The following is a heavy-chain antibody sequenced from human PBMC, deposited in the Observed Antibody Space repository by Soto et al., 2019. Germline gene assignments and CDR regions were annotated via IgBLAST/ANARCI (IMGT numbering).Heavy chain of an antibody. V-gene: IGHV5-10-1*01. Sequence: GESLKISCKGSGYSFTSYWISWVRQMPGKGLEWMGRIDPSDSYTNYSPSFQGHVTISADKSISTAYLQWSGLKASDTAMYHCARHSSYSSGWYDYYYYGMDVWGQGTTVTVS. CDR2: IDPSDSYT. J-gene: IGHJ6*02. CDR1: GYSFTSYW. D-gene: IGHD6-19*01. CDR3: ARHSSYSSGWYDYYYYGMDV.